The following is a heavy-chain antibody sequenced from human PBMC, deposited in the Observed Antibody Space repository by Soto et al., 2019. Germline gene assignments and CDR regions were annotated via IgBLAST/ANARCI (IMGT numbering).Heavy chain of an antibody. D-gene: IGHD3-22*01. J-gene: IGHJ6*04. Sequence: QVQLVQSGAEVKKPGSSVNVSCKASGGTFSSYAISWVRQAPGQGLEWMGGIIPIFGTANYAQKFQARVTITADKSTSTAYMELSSLRSEDTAVYYCARDRYRDSSRYYRSDDYYGMDVWGNGTTVTVSS. CDR2: IIPIFGTA. CDR3: ARDRYRDSSRYYRSDDYYGMDV. V-gene: IGHV1-69*06. CDR1: GGTFSSYA.